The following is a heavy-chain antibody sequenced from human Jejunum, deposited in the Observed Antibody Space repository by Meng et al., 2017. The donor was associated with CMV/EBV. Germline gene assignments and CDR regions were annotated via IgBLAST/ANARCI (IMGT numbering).Heavy chain of an antibody. CDR3: ARGAMSFES. Sequence: QLVASGCGFVQPGESLRLSFSVSGISVTTKYMTWVRQTRGKGLEWVSVIYSGGDKTYYADSVKGRFTISRDSSRNTLYLQMTSLRAGDTALYYCARGAMSFESWGQGTLVTVSS. V-gene: IGHV3-66*01. CDR1: GISVTTKY. CDR2: IYSGGDKT. J-gene: IGHJ5*01.